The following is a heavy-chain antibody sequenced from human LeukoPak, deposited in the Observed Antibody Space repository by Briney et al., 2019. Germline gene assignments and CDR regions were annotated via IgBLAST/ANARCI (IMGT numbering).Heavy chain of an antibody. D-gene: IGHD2-2*01. CDR1: GFTFSSYW. J-gene: IGHJ6*03. Sequence: HPGGSLRLSCAASGFTFSSYWMSWVRQAPGKGLEWVANIKQDGSEKYYVDSVKGRFTISRDNAKNSLYLQMNSLRAEDTAVYYCARVHSSDIVVVPAAIFGTGGYYYMDVWGKGTTVTISS. CDR3: ARVHSSDIVVVPAAIFGTGGYYYMDV. CDR2: IKQDGSEK. V-gene: IGHV3-7*01.